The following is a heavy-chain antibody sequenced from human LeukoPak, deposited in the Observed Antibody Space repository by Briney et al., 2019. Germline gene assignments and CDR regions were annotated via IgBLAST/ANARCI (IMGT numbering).Heavy chain of an antibody. D-gene: IGHD4-23*01. CDR2: IYHSGST. CDR1: GGSISSSNW. J-gene: IGHJ4*02. Sequence: TSETLSLTCAVSGGSISSSNWWSWVRQPPGKGLEWIGEIYHSGSTNYNPSLKSRVTISVDKSKNQFSLKLSSVTAADTAVYYCARGGAVVPYYFDYWGQGTLVTVSS. V-gene: IGHV4-4*02. CDR3: ARGGAVVPYYFDY.